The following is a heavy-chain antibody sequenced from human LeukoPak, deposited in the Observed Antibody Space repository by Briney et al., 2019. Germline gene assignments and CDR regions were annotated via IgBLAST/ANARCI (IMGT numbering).Heavy chain of an antibody. CDR1: GGSISSGGYY. V-gene: IGHV4-31*03. J-gene: IGHJ5*02. Sequence: PSETLSLTCTVSGGSISSGGYYWSWIRQHPGKGLEWIGYIYYSGSTYYNPSLKSRVTISVDTSKNQFSLKLSSVTAADTAVYYCARDRVAVAGTGYWFDPWGQGTLVTVSS. CDR3: ARDRVAVAGTGYWFDP. D-gene: IGHD6-19*01. CDR2: IYYSGST.